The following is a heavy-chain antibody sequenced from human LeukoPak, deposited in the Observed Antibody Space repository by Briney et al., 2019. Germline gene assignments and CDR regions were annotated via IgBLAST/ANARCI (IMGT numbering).Heavy chain of an antibody. CDR2: IIPIFGTA. Sequence: ASVKVSCKASGGTFSSYAISWVRQAPGQGLEWMGGIIPIFGTANYAQKFQGRVTITTDESTSTAYMELSSLRSEDTAVYYCARSTSDYYSSSLRFDYWGQGTLVTVSS. CDR3: ARSTSDYYSSSLRFDY. D-gene: IGHD3-10*01. J-gene: IGHJ4*02. CDR1: GGTFSSYA. V-gene: IGHV1-69*05.